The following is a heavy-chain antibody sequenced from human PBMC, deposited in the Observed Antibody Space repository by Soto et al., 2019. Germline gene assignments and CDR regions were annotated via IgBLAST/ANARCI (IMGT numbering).Heavy chain of an antibody. D-gene: IGHD3-22*01. V-gene: IGHV3-33*01. Sequence: GGSLRLSCAASGFTFSSYGMHWVRQAPGKGLEWVAVIWYDGSNKYYADSVKGRFTISRDNSKNTLYLQMNSLRAEDTAVYYCAREGYDSSGYSFDYWGQGTLVTVSS. J-gene: IGHJ4*02. CDR3: AREGYDSSGYSFDY. CDR2: IWYDGSNK. CDR1: GFTFSSYG.